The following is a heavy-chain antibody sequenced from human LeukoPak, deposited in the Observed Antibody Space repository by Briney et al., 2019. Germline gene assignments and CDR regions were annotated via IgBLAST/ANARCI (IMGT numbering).Heavy chain of an antibody. Sequence: PGGSLILSCAASGITFSTYAMSWVRQAPGRGLECVSVISGGGDRTYYAETVRGRFTISRDNSKDTLYLQMSSPRADDTAIYYCAKGHSAYGTGFDYWGQGTLVTVSS. CDR1: GITFSTYA. V-gene: IGHV3-23*01. J-gene: IGHJ4*02. CDR3: AKGHSAYGTGFDY. D-gene: IGHD5-12*01. CDR2: ISGGGDRT.